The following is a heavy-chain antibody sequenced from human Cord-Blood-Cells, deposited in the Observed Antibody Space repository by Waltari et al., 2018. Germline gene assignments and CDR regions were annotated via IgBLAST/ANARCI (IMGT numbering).Heavy chain of an antibody. CDR2: INHSGST. CDR1: GGSFSGYY. CDR3: ARGWNWNDDSRLDY. D-gene: IGHD1-1*01. V-gene: IGHV4-34*01. J-gene: IGHJ4*02. Sequence: QVQLQQWGAGLLKPSETLSLTCAVYGGSFSGYYWSWIRQPPGKGLEWIGEINHSGSTNYNPSLKSRVTISVDTSKNQFSLNLSSVTAADTAVYYCARGWNWNDDSRLDYWGQGTLVTVSS.